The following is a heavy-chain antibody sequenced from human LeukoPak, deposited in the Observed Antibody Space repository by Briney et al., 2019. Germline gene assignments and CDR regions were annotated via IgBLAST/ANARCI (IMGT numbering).Heavy chain of an antibody. CDR2: ISYDGSNK. J-gene: IGHJ4*02. CDR3: AKSRWDTAMASLDY. CDR1: GFTFSSYA. V-gene: IGHV3-30*04. D-gene: IGHD5-18*01. Sequence: TGGSLRLSCAASGFTFSSYAIHWVRQAPGKGLEWVAVISYDGSNKYYADSVKGRFTIPRDNSKNTLYLQMNSLRAEDTAVYYCAKSRWDTAMASLDYWGQGTLVTVSS.